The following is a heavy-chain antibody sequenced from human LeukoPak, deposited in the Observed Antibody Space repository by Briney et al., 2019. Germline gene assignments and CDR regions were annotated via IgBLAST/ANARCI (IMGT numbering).Heavy chain of an antibody. J-gene: IGHJ4*02. CDR3: ARLSYGSGSYYNFYFDY. CDR2: SYYSGNT. Sequence: SETLSLTCTVSGGSISSSSNYWGWSRQPPGKGLEWIGSSYYSGNTYSNASLKSRVTISVDASKTQFSVNLSSVTAADTAVYYCARLSYGSGSYYNFYFDYWGQGTLVTVSA. CDR1: GGSISSSSNY. D-gene: IGHD3-10*01. V-gene: IGHV4-39*01.